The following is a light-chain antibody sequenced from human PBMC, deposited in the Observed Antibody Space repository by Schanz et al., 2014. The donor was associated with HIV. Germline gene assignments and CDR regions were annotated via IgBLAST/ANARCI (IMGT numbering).Light chain of an antibody. CDR2: DVS. J-gene: IGLJ2*01. CDR3: SSFTYTSPPVV. CDR1: SSDVGGYNY. V-gene: IGLV2-14*03. Sequence: QSALTQPASVSGSRGQSVTISCTGTSSDVGGYNYVSWYQHHPGKAPKLMIYDVSNRPSGVSNRFSGSKSGNTASLTISGLQAEDEADYYCSSFTYTSPPVVFGGGTKLTVL.